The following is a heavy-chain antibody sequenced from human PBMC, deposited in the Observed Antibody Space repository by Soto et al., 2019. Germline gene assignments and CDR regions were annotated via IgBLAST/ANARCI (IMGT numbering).Heavy chain of an antibody. V-gene: IGHV1-18*01. CDR3: ASSIFWSGYYSIDY. CDR2: ISAYNGKA. CDR1: GYTFTSYG. D-gene: IGHD3-3*01. J-gene: IGHJ4*02. Sequence: SVKVSCKASGYTFTSYGISWVRQAPGQGLEWMGRISAYNGKANYAQKFQGRVTITTDKSTSTAYMELSSLRSEDTAVYYCASSIFWSGYYSIDYWGQGTLVTVSS.